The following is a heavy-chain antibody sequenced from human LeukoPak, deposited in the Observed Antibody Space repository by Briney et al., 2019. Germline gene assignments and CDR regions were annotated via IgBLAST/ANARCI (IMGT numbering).Heavy chain of an antibody. V-gene: IGHV3-23*01. CDR3: AKDLSSAITSALVLDV. J-gene: IGHJ6*02. CDR1: GFTFSSYA. CDR2: ISGSGGST. Sequence: GGSLRLSCAASGFTFSSYAMSWVRQAPGKGLEWVSAISGSGGSTYYADSVKGRFTISRDNSKNTLYLQMNSLRAEDTAVYYCAKDLSSAITSALVLDVWGQGTTVTVS. D-gene: IGHD3-22*01.